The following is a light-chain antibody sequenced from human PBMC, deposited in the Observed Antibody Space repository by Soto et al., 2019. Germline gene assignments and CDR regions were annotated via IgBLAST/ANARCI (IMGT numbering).Light chain of an antibody. CDR3: QQYNSYPLT. V-gene: IGKV1-5*01. Sequence: DIQMTQSPSTLSATVGDRVTISCRASQSISTRLAWCQQKPGKAPNLLIYGASSLESGVPSRFSGSGSGTEFTLTISSLQPDDSATYYCQQYNSYPLTFGGGAKVEVK. CDR1: QSISTR. CDR2: GAS. J-gene: IGKJ4*01.